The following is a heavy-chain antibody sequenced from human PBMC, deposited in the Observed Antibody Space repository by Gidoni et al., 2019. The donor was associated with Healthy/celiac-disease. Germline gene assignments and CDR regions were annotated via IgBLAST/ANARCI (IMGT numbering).Heavy chain of an antibody. CDR1: GGSISSSNW. J-gene: IGHJ5*02. V-gene: IGHV4-4*02. Sequence: QVQLQESGPGLVTPSGTLSLTCAVSGGSISSSNWWSWVRQPPGKGLEWIGEIYHSGSTNYNPSLKSRVTISVDKSKNQFSLKLSSVTAADTAVYYCARKKMSIAARLGPNWFDPWGQGTLVTVSS. CDR2: IYHSGST. CDR3: ARKKMSIAARLGPNWFDP. D-gene: IGHD6-6*01.